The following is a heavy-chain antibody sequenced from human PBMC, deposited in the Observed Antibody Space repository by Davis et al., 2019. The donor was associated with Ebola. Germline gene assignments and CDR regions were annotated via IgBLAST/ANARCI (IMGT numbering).Heavy chain of an antibody. CDR3: ARGDEPLVSILWSKIPL. CDR1: GFTFSSYA. Sequence: GESLKISCAASGFTFSSYAMHWVRQAPGKGLEWVAVISYDGSNKYYADSVKGRFTISRDNSKNTLYLQMNSLRAEDTAVYYCARGDEPLVSILWSKIPLWGQGTLVTVSS. CDR2: ISYDGSNK. D-gene: IGHD2-21*01. J-gene: IGHJ4*02. V-gene: IGHV3-30-3*01.